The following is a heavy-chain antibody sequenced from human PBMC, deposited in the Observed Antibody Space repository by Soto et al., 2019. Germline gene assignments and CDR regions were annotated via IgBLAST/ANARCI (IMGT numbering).Heavy chain of an antibody. V-gene: IGHV1-69*13. CDR1: GVTFSRQD. D-gene: IGHD5-12*01. Sequence: ASGEVSCKASGVTFSRQDMRWVRQAPGQGLEWMGGIIPIFGTPQYAEKFQDRVTITADESTSTAYMELSSLTSEDTAVYYCATNEGRDGYSFDYWGQGTLVTVSS. CDR2: IIPIFGTP. CDR3: ATNEGRDGYSFDY. J-gene: IGHJ4*02.